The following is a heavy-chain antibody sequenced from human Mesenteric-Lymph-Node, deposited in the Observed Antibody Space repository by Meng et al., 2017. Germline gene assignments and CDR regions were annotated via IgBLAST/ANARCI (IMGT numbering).Heavy chain of an antibody. CDR1: GYSFTSYG. J-gene: IGHJ6*02. V-gene: IGHV1-18*01. D-gene: IGHD2-2*01. CDR3: AREVGDCSSTRYLAGHYYYYGMDV. Sequence: ASVKVSCKASGYSFTSYGISWVRQAPGQRLEWMGWISAYNVNTDYEQKLQGRVTMTTDTSTSTAYMELRGLRSDDTAVYYSAREVGDCSSTRYLAGHYYYYGMDVWGQGTTVTVSS. CDR2: ISAYNVNT.